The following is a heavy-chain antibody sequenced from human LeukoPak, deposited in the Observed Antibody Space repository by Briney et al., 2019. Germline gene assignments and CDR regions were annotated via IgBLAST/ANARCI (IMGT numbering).Heavy chain of an antibody. Sequence: GRSLRLSCAASGFTFSSYGMHWVRQAPGKGLEWVAVISYDGGNKYYADSVKGRFTISRDNSKNTLYLQMNSLRAEDTAVYYCAKGTGSYDRYYYYGMDVWGKGTTVTVSS. CDR3: AKGTGSYDRYYYYGMDV. J-gene: IGHJ6*04. CDR1: GFTFSSYG. D-gene: IGHD3-10*01. CDR2: ISYDGGNK. V-gene: IGHV3-30*18.